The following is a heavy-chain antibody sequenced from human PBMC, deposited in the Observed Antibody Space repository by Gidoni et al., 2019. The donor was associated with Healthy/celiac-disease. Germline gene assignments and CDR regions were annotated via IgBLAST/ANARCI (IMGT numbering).Heavy chain of an antibody. D-gene: IGHD3-22*01. J-gene: IGHJ3*02. Sequence: EVQLVESGGGLVQPGGSLRLSCAASGFTVSSNYMSWVRQAPGKGLEWVSVIDSGGSTYYADSVKGRFTISRDNSKNTLYLQMNSLRAEDTAVYYCARGYYDSSGYYSNAFDIWGQGTMVTVSS. CDR1: GFTVSSNY. CDR2: IDSGGST. V-gene: IGHV3-66*02. CDR3: ARGYYDSSGYYSNAFDI.